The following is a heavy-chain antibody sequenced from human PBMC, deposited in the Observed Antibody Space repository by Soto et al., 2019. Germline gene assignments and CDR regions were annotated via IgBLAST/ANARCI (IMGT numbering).Heavy chain of an antibody. J-gene: IGHJ4*02. V-gene: IGHV3-23*01. CDR1: GFTFNNYA. CDR3: AKEISSMWFPLDS. D-gene: IGHD3-3*02. Sequence: GGSLRLSCAASGFTFNNYAMSWVRQAPGKGLEWVSSISAGSTYYADSVKGRFIISRDTSKNTLYLQMNSLRAEDTAVYYCAKEISSMWFPLDSWGQGTLVTVSS. CDR2: ISAGST.